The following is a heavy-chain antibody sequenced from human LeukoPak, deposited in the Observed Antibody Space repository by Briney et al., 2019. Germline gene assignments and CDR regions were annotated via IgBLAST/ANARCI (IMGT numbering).Heavy chain of an antibody. J-gene: IGHJ5*02. CDR1: GFIFDDYG. CDR2: INWNGRSI. CDR3: ARDGRHYYGSGSYYLDWFDP. D-gene: IGHD3-10*01. V-gene: IGHV3-20*01. Sequence: GGSLRLSCAASGFIFDDYGMSWVRQVPGEGLEWVSGINWNGRSIGYADSVKGRFTISRDNAKKSLYLQMNNLRAEDTAFYHCARDGRHYYGSGSYYLDWFDPWGQGTLVTVSS.